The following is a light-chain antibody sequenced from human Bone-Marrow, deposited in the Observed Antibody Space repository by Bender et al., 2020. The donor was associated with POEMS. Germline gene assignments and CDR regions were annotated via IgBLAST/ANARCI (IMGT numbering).Light chain of an antibody. J-gene: IGLJ3*02. Sequence: QSVLTQPASVSGPPGQSITISCTGSSSDVGSYTFVSWYQQVPGKAPKLMIYEGTKRPSRVSSRFSASKSANTASLTISGLQAEDEAVYYCSSYTPTRSWVFGGGTKLTVL. CDR3: SSYTPTRSWV. V-gene: IGLV2-23*01. CDR1: SSDVGSYTF. CDR2: EGT.